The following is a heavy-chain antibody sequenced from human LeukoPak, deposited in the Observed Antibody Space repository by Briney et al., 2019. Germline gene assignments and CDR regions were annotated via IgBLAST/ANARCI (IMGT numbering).Heavy chain of an antibody. Sequence: ASVKVSCKASGYTFTGYYMHWVRQAPGQGLEWMGWINPNSGGTNYAQKFQGGVTMTRDTSISTAYMELSRLRSDDTAVYYCARGYDILTGYYNFDYWGQGTLVTVSS. D-gene: IGHD3-9*01. CDR1: GYTFTGYY. CDR3: ARGYDILTGYYNFDY. V-gene: IGHV1-2*02. CDR2: INPNSGGT. J-gene: IGHJ4*02.